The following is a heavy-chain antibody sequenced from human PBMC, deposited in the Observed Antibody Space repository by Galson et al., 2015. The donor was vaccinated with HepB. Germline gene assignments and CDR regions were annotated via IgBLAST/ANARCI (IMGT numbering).Heavy chain of an antibody. D-gene: IGHD3-22*01. CDR2: ISYDGSNK. CDR3: ARESYYYDSSGYYDI. CDR1: GFTFSSYA. Sequence: SLRLSCAASGFTFSSYAMHWVRQAPGKGLEWVAVISYDGSNKYYADSVKGRFTISRDNSKNTLYLQMNSLRAEDTAVYYCARESYYYDSSGYYDIWGQGTMVTVSS. J-gene: IGHJ3*02. V-gene: IGHV3-30-3*01.